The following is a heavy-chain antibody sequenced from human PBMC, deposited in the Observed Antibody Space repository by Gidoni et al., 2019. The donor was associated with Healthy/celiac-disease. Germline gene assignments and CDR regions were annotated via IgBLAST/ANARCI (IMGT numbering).Heavy chain of an antibody. CDR3: ARDRLAPRLLWFRESPYATPENWFDP. J-gene: IGHJ5*02. V-gene: IGHV1-18*01. CDR1: GYTFTSSG. D-gene: IGHD3-10*01. CDR2: ISAYNGNT. Sequence: QVQLVQSGAEVKKPGASVKVSCKASGYTFTSSGISWVRQAPGQGLEWMGWISAYNGNTNYAQKLQGRVTMTTDTSTSTAYMELRSLRSDDTAVYYCARDRLAPRLLWFRESPYATPENWFDPWGQGTLVTVSS.